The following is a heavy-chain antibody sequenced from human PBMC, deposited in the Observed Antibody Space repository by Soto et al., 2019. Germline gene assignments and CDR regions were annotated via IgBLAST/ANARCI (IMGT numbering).Heavy chain of an antibody. CDR3: VRVGYAYGNDP. V-gene: IGHV3-11*01. D-gene: IGHD3-10*01. CDR1: GFTFSDYY. J-gene: IGHJ5*02. CDR2: ISSSGATI. Sequence: GGSLRFSCAASGFTFSDYYMSWIRQAPGKGLEWISYISSSGATIYYADSVKGRFTTSRDNANNSLFLEMNSLRAEDTAVYYCVRVGYAYGNDPWGQGTLVTVSS.